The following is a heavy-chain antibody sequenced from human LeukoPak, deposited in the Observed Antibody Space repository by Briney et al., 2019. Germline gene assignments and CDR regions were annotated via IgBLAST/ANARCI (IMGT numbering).Heavy chain of an antibody. CDR2: IYSTGST. J-gene: IGHJ4*02. CDR3: ARTPYGANPCADY. CDR1: GGSISSGGYY. Sequence: PSETLSLTCTVSGGSISSGGYYWSWIRQPAGKGLEYIGRIYSTGSTNYNPSLRSRVTISVDTSKNHFSLKLSSVTAADTAVYFCARTPYGANPCADYWGQGSLVTVSS. V-gene: IGHV4-61*02. D-gene: IGHD4-23*01.